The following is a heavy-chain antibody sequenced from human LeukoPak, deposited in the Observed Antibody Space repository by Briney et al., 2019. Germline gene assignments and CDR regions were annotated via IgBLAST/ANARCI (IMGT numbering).Heavy chain of an antibody. J-gene: IGHJ4*02. V-gene: IGHV3-23*01. CDR1: GFTFSSYS. Sequence: GGSLRLSCAASGFTFSSYSMNWVRQAPGKGLEWVSAISGSGGSTYYADSVKGRFTISRDNSKNTLYLQMNSLRAEDTAVYYCAKDGYCSSTSCLDKFDYWGQGTLVTVSS. CDR2: ISGSGGST. D-gene: IGHD2-2*01. CDR3: AKDGYCSSTSCLDKFDY.